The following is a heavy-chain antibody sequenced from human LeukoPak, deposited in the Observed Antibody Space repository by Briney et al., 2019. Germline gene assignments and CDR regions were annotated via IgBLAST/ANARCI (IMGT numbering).Heavy chain of an antibody. CDR3: ARRRFLYYFDY. Sequence: ASVKVSCKASGYTFTSYGITWVRQAPGQGLEWVGWISAYNANTNYAQKLQGRVTMTTDTSTSTAYMELRSLRSDDTAVYYCARRRFLYYFDYWGQGTLVTVSS. CDR2: ISAYNANT. V-gene: IGHV1-18*01. J-gene: IGHJ4*02. D-gene: IGHD3-3*01. CDR1: GYTFTSYG.